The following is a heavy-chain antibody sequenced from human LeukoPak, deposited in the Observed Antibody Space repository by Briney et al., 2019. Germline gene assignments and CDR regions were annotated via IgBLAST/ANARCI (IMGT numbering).Heavy chain of an antibody. CDR1: GYSISSGYY. J-gene: IGHJ3*02. Sequence: SETLSLTCIVSGYSISSGYYWGWIRQPPGRGLEWIGSIYHSGSTNYNPSLKGRVTISVDTSKNQFSLKLSSVTAADTAVYYCARDIHVPRIREPYFDIWGEGTLVTVSS. CDR2: IYHSGST. V-gene: IGHV4-38-2*02. CDR3: ARDIHVPRIREPYFDI. D-gene: IGHD1-14*01.